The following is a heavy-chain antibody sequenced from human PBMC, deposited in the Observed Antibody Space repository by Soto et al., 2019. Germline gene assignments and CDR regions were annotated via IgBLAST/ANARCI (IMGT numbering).Heavy chain of an antibody. CDR1: GGSFSGYY. V-gene: IGHV4-34*01. Sequence: TSETLSLTCAVYGGSFSGYYWSRIRQPPGKGLEWIGEINHSGSTNYNPSLKSRVTISVDTSKNQFSLKLSSVTAADTAVYYCARGHRNYYDSSGYYTKNLYYFDYWGQGTLVTVSS. CDR2: INHSGST. D-gene: IGHD3-22*01. CDR3: ARGHRNYYDSSGYYTKNLYYFDY. J-gene: IGHJ4*02.